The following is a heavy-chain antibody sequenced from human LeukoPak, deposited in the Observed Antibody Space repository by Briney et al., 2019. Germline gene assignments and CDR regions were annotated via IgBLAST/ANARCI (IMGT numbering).Heavy chain of an antibody. CDR1: GLTLSSYG. J-gene: IGHJ6*02. CDR2: ISYDGSNK. Sequence: GGSLRLSCAASGLTLSSYGMHWVRQAPGKGLEWVAVISYDGSNKYYADSVKGRFTISRDNSKNTLYLQMNSLRAEDTAVYYCAKDRTANYAYGMDVWGQGTTVTVSS. CDR3: AKDRTANYAYGMDV. V-gene: IGHV3-30*18. D-gene: IGHD4/OR15-4a*01.